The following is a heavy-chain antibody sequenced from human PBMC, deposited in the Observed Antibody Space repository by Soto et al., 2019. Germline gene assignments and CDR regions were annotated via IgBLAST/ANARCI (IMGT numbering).Heavy chain of an antibody. D-gene: IGHD5-12*01. CDR1: GFTFTDYY. V-gene: IGHV3-30-3*01. CDR3: ARGVWSGYEYYYYGMDV. J-gene: IGHJ6*02. CDR2: ISYDGSNK. Sequence: SLRLCWAASGFTFTDYYMIWVRPAPGKGLEWVAVISYDGSNKYYADSVKGRFTISRDNSKNTLYLQMNSLRAEDTAVYYCARGVWSGYEYYYYGMDVWGQGTTVTVSS.